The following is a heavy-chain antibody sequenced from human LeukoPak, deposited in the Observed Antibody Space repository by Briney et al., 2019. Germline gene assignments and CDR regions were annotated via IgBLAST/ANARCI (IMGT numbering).Heavy chain of an antibody. CDR1: GGSVSSGSYY. CDR2: IYYSGST. Sequence: SETLSLTCTVSGGSVSSGSYYWSWIRQPPGKGLEWIGYIYYSGSTNYNPSLKSRVTISVDTSKNQFSLKLSSVTAADTAVYYCARDQGGSCHLWGAFDIWGQGTMVTVSS. J-gene: IGHJ3*02. D-gene: IGHD2-15*01. V-gene: IGHV4-61*01. CDR3: ARDQGGSCHLWGAFDI.